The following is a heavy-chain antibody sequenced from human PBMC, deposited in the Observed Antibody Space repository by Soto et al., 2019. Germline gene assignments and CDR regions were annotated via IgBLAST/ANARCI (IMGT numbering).Heavy chain of an antibody. CDR1: GGSISSYY. CDR3: ARRIAATETFDY. D-gene: IGHD5-12*01. V-gene: IGHV4-59*08. Sequence: SETLSLTCTVSGGSISSYYWSWIRQPPGKGLEWIGYIYYSGSTNYNPSLKSRVTISVDTSKNQFSLTVTSVTAADTAVYYCARRIAATETFDYWGQGTLVTVSS. J-gene: IGHJ4*02. CDR2: IYYSGST.